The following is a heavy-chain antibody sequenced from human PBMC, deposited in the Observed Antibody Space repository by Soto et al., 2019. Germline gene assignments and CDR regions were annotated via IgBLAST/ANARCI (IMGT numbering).Heavy chain of an antibody. Sequence: QVQLVQSGAEVKKPGSSVKVSCKASGGTFSSYTISWVRQAPGQGLEWMGRIIPILGIANYAQKFQGRVTINADKSTSTGYMELSSLRSEDTAVYYCARDLPTSSTSSFDYWGQGTLVTVSS. V-gene: IGHV1-69*08. J-gene: IGHJ4*02. D-gene: IGHD2-2*01. CDR3: ARDLPTSSTSSFDY. CDR2: IIPILGIA. CDR1: GGTFSSYT.